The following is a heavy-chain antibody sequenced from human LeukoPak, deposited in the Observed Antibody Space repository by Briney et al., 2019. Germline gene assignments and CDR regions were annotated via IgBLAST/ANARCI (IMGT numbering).Heavy chain of an antibody. V-gene: IGHV3-23*01. CDR1: GFTFSSYA. D-gene: IGHD2-2*03. CDR2: ISGSGGST. Sequence: GGSLRLSCAASGFTFSSYAMSWVRQAPGKGLEWVSAISGSGGSTYYAASVKGRFTISRDNSKNTLDLQMNSLRAEDTAVYYCAKDGYCSTTSCYPNHFDSWGQGTLVTVSS. CDR3: AKDGYCSTTSCYPNHFDS. J-gene: IGHJ4*02.